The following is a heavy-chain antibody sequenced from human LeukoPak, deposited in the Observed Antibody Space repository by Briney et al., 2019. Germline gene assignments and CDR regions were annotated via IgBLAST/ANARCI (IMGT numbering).Heavy chain of an antibody. Sequence: MSSETLSLSCIVSGGSISSSNYYWGWIRQPPGKGLEWIGSIYYSGNTYYNPSLKSRVTISVDTSKNQFSLKLSSVTAADTAVYYCARGTAMVYYYYYMDVWGKGTTVTVSS. V-gene: IGHV4-39*07. J-gene: IGHJ6*03. CDR1: GGSISSSNYY. CDR2: IYYSGNT. CDR3: ARGTAMVYYYYYMDV. D-gene: IGHD5-18*01.